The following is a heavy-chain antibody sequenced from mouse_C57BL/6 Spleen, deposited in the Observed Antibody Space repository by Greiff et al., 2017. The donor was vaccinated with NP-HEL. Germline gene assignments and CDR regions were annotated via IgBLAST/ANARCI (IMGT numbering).Heavy chain of an antibody. V-gene: IGHV5-16*01. J-gene: IGHJ4*01. CDR3: ARVVKDYAMDY. Sequence: EVMLVESEGGLVQPGSSMKLSCTASGFTFSDYYMAWVRQVPEKGLEWVANINYDGSSTYYLDSLKSRFIISRDNAKNILYLQMSSLKSEDTATYYCARVVKDYAMDYWGQGTSVTVSS. D-gene: IGHD2-13*01. CDR2: INYDGSST. CDR1: GFTFSDYY.